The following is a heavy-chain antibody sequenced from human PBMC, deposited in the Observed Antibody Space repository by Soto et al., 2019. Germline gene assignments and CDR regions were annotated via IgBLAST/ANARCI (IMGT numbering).Heavy chain of an antibody. D-gene: IGHD5-12*01. CDR2: ISYSGTT. J-gene: IGHJ5*02. CDR3: ARRRGGVVATENWFDP. V-gene: IGHV4-39*01. Sequence: QLQLQESGPGLVKPSETLSLTCTVSSGSISSSSYYWGWIRQSPGKGLEWIGTISYSGTTYYNPSLKSRVTCAFDTSKNQFSLNLSSVTAADTAVYYCARRRGGVVATENWFDPWGQGTLVTVSS. CDR1: SGSISSSSYY.